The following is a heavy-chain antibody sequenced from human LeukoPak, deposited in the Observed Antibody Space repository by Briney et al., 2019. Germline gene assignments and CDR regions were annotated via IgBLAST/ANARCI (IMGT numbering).Heavy chain of an antibody. CDR3: ARGTEGIGFDY. D-gene: IGHD2-15*01. J-gene: IGHJ4*02. CDR2: INAGNGHT. Sequence: GASVKDSCKASGYTFTSYPIHWARQAPGQRLEWMGWINAGNGHTKFSQKFQGRVSITRDTSASTAYMELSSLRSEDTTVYYCARGTEGIGFDYWGQGTLVTVSS. CDR1: GYTFTSYP. V-gene: IGHV1-3*01.